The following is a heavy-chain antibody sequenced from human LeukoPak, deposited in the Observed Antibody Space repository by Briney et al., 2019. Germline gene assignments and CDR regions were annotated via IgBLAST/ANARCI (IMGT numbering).Heavy chain of an antibody. CDR2: IYSGGST. J-gene: IGHJ4*02. D-gene: IGHD7-27*01. CDR3: ARDLGY. V-gene: IGHV3-53*01. Sequence: GGSLRLSCAASGFTVRCHSMSWVRQAPGKGLEWVSVIYSGGSTYYADSVKGRFTISRDNSNNTLYLQMNSLRAEDTAVYYCARDLGYWGQGTLVTVSS. CDR1: GFTVRCHS.